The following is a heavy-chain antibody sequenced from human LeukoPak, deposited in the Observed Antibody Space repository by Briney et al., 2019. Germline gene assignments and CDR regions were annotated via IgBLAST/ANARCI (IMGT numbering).Heavy chain of an antibody. CDR1: GGSISSSSYY. CDR2: IYYSGST. CDR3: ARHSSGWYYFDY. Sequence: SETLSHTCTVSGGSISSSSYYWGWIRQPPGKGLEWIGSIYYSGSTYYDPSLKSRVTISVDTSKNHFSLKLSSVTAADTAVYYCARHSSGWYYFDYWGQGTLVTVSS. J-gene: IGHJ4*02. V-gene: IGHV4-39*01. D-gene: IGHD6-19*01.